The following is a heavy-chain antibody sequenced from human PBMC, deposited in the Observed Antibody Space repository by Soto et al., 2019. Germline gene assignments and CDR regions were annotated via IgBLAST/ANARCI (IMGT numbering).Heavy chain of an antibody. CDR2: ISGSGGST. V-gene: IGHV3-23*01. D-gene: IGHD5-18*01. CDR1: GIIFSDYS. Sequence: EVQLLESGGGSVQPGGSLRLSCAASGIIFSDYSMSWVRQAPGKRLEWVSGISGSGGSTYYADSVRGRFTVSRDNSKRTLYLQMNSLRAEDTAVYYCAKGVGDTWDNGYVYDFWGQGTLVSVSS. CDR3: AKGVGDTWDNGYVYDF. J-gene: IGHJ4*02.